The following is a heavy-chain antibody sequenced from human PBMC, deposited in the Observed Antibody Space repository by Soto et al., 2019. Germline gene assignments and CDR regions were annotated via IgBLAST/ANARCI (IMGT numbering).Heavy chain of an antibody. CDR1: GFTFSSYA. V-gene: IGHV3-30-3*01. CDR3: XXXXXXXXXXXQH. J-gene: IGHJ1*01. CDR2: ISYDGSNK. Sequence: QVQLVESGGGVVQPGRSLRLSCAASGFTFSSYAMHXXXXXXXXXXEWVAVISYDGSNKYYADSVKGRFTISRDNSKXXXXXXXXXXXXXXXXXXXXXXXXXXXXXXXQHWGQGTLVTVSS.